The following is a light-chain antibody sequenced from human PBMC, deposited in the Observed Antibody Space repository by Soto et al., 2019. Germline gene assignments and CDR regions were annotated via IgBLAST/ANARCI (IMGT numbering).Light chain of an antibody. CDR3: CSYAGSSTFVV. CDR1: SSDFGSYNL. J-gene: IGLJ2*01. V-gene: IGLV2-23*03. CDR2: EGS. Sequence: QSALTQPASVSGSPGQSITISCTGTSSDFGSYNLVSWYQQHPGKAPKLMIYEGSKRPSGVSNRFSGSKSGNTASLTISGLQAEDEADYYCCSYAGSSTFVVFGGGTKVTVL.